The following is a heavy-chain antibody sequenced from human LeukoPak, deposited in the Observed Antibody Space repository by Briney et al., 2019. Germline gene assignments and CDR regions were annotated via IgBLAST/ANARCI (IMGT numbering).Heavy chain of an antibody. D-gene: IGHD2-21*01. CDR1: GFTVSSNY. J-gene: IGHJ4*02. CDR3: AREGPDCGGDCYYDY. Sequence: GGSLRLSCAASGFTVSSNYMSWVRQAPGEGLEWISVIYSAGSTYYADSVQGRFTISRDNYKNTLYLQMNSLRAEDTAVYYCAREGPDCGGDCYYDYWGQGTLVTVSS. CDR2: IYSAGST. V-gene: IGHV3-53*01.